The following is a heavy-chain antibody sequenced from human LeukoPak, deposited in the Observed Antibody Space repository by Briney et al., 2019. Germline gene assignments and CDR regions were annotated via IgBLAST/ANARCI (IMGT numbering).Heavy chain of an antibody. CDR1: GFPLSSHW. J-gene: IGHJ4*02. V-gene: IGHV3-15*01. CDR2: IKSKTDGGTT. CDR3: TTDLAYCGGDCYLFDY. Sequence: GGSLRLSCAASGFPLSSHWMSWVRQAPGKGLEWVGRIKSKTDGGTTDYAAPVKGRFTISRDDSKNTLYLQMNSLKTEDTAVYYCTTDLAYCGGDCYLFDYWGQGTLVTVSS. D-gene: IGHD2-21*02.